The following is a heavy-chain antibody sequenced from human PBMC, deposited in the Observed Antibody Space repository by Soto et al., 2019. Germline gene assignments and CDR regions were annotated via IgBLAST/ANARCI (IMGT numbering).Heavy chain of an antibody. CDR2: INVHNGNT. Sequence: QVQLVQSGAEVRKPGASVKVSCKASGYKFTSFGINWVRQAPGQGLEWMGWINVHNGNTEYAQNLRGRVTMTTDTSTNPANMELRSLTSDDTAVYYCARHYDILTGYFSGSDYWGRGTLVTVSS. CDR1: GYKFTSFG. V-gene: IGHV1-18*01. CDR3: ARHYDILTGYFSGSDY. D-gene: IGHD3-9*01. J-gene: IGHJ4*02.